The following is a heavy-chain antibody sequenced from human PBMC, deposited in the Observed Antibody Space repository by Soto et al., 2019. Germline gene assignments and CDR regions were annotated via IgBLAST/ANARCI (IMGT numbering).Heavy chain of an antibody. CDR1: GGSISSYY. D-gene: IGHD5-12*01. Sequence: QVQLQESGPGLVKPSETLSLTCTVSGGSISSYYWSWIRQPPGKGLEWIGYIYYSGSTNYNPSLKSRVTISVDTSKNQCSLKLSSVTAADTAVYYWERYSGYVTDAFDIWGQGTMVNVSS. CDR3: ERYSGYVTDAFDI. CDR2: IYYSGST. V-gene: IGHV4-59*08. J-gene: IGHJ3*02.